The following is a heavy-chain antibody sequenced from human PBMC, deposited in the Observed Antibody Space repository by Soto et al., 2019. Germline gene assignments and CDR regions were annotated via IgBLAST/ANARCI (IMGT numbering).Heavy chain of an antibody. D-gene: IGHD5-18*01. CDR2: IIPIFGTA. CDR1: GGTFSSYA. V-gene: IGHV1-69*13. Sequence: GASVKVSCKASGGTFSSYAISWVRQAPGQGLEWMGGIIPIFGTANYAQKFQGRVTITADESTSTAYMELSSLRSEDTAVYYCARDPQGSYGYYYGMDVWGQGTTVTVSS. CDR3: ARDPQGSYGYYYGMDV. J-gene: IGHJ6*02.